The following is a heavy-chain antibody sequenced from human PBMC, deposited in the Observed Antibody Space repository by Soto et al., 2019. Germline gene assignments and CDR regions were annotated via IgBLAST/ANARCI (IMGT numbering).Heavy chain of an antibody. CDR3: ASGFIVRGVIGIDY. CDR2: ISGYNGKT. J-gene: IGHJ4*02. D-gene: IGHD3-10*01. CDR1: GYTFMTYG. Sequence: VQLVQSGDEVKKPGASVKVSCKASGYTFMTYGINWVRQAPGQGLEWMGSISGYNGKTNYAQKVQDRVTMTIDTSTGTANMELRSLRYGDTAVYYCASGFIVRGVIGIDYWGQGTLVTVSS. V-gene: IGHV1-18*04.